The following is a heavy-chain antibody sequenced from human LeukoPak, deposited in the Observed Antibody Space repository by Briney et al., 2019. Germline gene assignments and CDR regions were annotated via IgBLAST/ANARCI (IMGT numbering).Heavy chain of an antibody. V-gene: IGHV4-59*08. CDR1: GGSFSGYY. CDR2: IYYSGST. J-gene: IGHJ6*02. CDR3: ARTAYRRGMDV. D-gene: IGHD2-2*01. Sequence: SETLSLTCAVYGGSFSGYYWSWIRQPPGKGLEWIGYIYYSGSTNYNPSLKSRVTISVDTSKNQFSLKLSSVTAADTAVYYCARTAYRRGMDVWGQGTTVTVSS.